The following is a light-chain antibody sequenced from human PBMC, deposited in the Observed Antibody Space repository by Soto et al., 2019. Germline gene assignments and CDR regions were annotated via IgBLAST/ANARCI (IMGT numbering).Light chain of an antibody. Sequence: AIRMTQSPSSLSASIGDRVTITCRANHVVSNYLAWYQQKPGKAPKALIYAASFLQSGVPSRFSGSGSGTDFSLTISFLQSEDFATYYCQHYYSYPYTFGQGTTLQMK. CDR2: AAS. CDR1: HVVSNY. CDR3: QHYYSYPYT. J-gene: IGKJ2*01. V-gene: IGKV1-8*01.